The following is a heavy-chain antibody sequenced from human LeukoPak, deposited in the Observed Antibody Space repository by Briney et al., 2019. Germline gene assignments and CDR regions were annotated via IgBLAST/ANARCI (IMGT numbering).Heavy chain of an antibody. Sequence: PGGSLILPCESSGFSFSAYWIIWVSEAPEQGMEWVANIKDAGTEKNYVDSVKGRFTISRDNVKKSLYLEMNSLRVEDTAVYYCARGRWSDYWGQGTQVTVSS. CDR1: GFSFSAYW. CDR2: IKDAGTEK. D-gene: IGHD5-24*01. J-gene: IGHJ4*02. CDR3: ARGRWSDY. V-gene: IGHV3-7*01.